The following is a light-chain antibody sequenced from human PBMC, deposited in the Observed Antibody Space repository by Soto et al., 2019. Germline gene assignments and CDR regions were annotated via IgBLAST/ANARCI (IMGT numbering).Light chain of an antibody. V-gene: IGKV3-15*01. CDR1: QSVSSN. CDR2: GAS. CDR3: QQYNNWPPST. Sequence: EIVMTQSPATLSVSPGERATLSCRASQSVSSNLAWYQQKPGQAPRLLIYGASTRATGIPARFSGSGSGTEFTLTISSLQSEEFAVYYCQQYNNWPPSTFGQGTKV. J-gene: IGKJ1*01.